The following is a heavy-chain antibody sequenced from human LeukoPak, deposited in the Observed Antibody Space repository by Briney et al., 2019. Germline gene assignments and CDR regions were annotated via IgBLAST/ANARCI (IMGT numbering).Heavy chain of an antibody. CDR3: ARDALAVAPLDY. J-gene: IGHJ4*02. CDR2: ISTYNGNT. V-gene: IGHV1-18*01. CDR1: GYTFTSFG. D-gene: IGHD6-19*01. Sequence: GASMKVSCKASGYTFTSFGISWVRQAPGQRLEWLGWISTYNGNTNYAQKFKGRVTMTADTYTSTAYMELRSLRSDDTAVYYCARDALAVAPLDYWGQGTLVTVSS.